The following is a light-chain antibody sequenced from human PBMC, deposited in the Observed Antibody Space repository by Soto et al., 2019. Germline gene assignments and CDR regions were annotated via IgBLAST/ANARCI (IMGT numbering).Light chain of an antibody. CDR1: QDISNY. V-gene: IGKV1-33*01. CDR3: HQYDNLPLT. J-gene: IGKJ4*01. CDR2: DAS. Sequence: DIQMTQSPSSLSASVGDRVTITCQASQDISNYLNWYQQKPGKAPKLLIYDASNLETGVPSRFSGSGSGTDFTFTISSLQPEDIATYYCHQYDNLPLTFGAVTKV.